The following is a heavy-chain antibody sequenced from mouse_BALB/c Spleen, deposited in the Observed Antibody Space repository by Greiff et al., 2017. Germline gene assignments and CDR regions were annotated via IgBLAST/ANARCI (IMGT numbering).Heavy chain of an antibody. J-gene: IGHJ3*01. Sequence: VQLQQSGPELVKPGASVKIPCKASGYTFTDYNMDWVKQSHGKSLEWIGDINPNNGGTIYNQKFKGKATLTVDKSSSTAYMELRSLTSEDTAVYYCASSDYGNRGGFAYWGQGTLVTVSA. CDR3: ASSDYGNRGGFAY. V-gene: IGHV1-18*01. CDR2: INPNNGGT. D-gene: IGHD1-1*01. CDR1: GYTFTDYN.